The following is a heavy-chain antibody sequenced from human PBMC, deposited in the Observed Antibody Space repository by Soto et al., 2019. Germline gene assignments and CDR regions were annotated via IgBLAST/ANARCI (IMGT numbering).Heavy chain of an antibody. CDR3: ARGDSSSWSRYYGMDV. CDR2: IIPIFGTA. Sequence: GASVKVSCKASGGTFSSYAISWVRQAPGQGLEWMGGIIPIFGTANYAQKFQGRVTITADESTSTAYMELSSLRSEDTAVYYCARGDSSSWSRYYGMDVWGQGTTVTVSS. J-gene: IGHJ6*02. V-gene: IGHV1-69*13. CDR1: GGTFSSYA. D-gene: IGHD6-13*01.